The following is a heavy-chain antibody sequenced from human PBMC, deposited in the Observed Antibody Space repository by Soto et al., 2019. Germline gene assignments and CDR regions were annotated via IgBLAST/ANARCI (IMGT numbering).Heavy chain of an antibody. D-gene: IGHD3-3*01. Sequence: EVQLVESGGGLVQPGGSLKLSCAASGFIFSDSALHWVRQASGKGLEWVGRIRRKANNYATTYAASVEGRFAISSDDSKNTAYLQMNSLKTEDTAIYYCTRGIVVWSGYPRYYLDYWGQGTLVTVSS. CDR2: IRRKANNYAT. V-gene: IGHV3-73*02. J-gene: IGHJ4*02. CDR1: GFIFSDSA. CDR3: TRGIVVWSGYPRYYLDY.